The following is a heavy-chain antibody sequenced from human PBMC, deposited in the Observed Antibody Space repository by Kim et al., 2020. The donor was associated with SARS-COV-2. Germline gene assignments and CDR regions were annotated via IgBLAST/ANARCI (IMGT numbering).Heavy chain of an antibody. V-gene: IGHV3-74*01. Sequence: GGSLRLSCVASGFTFSSYWMHWVRQAPGKGLVWVSRVNSDGSSTSYADSVKGRFTISRDNARNTLYLQMNSLRAEDTAVYYCASLSTGYVWDKCDYWGQGTLVTVSS. J-gene: IGHJ4*02. CDR3: ASLSTGYVWDKCDY. CDR2: VNSDGSST. D-gene: IGHD3-16*01. CDR1: GFTFSSYW.